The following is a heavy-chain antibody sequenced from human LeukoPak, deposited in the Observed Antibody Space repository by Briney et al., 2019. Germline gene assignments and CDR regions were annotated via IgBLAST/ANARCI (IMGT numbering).Heavy chain of an antibody. CDR2: IYYSGNT. Sequence: GSLRLSCAASGFTFSSYSMNWVRQAPGKGLEWIGNIYYSGNTYYNPSLKSRVTISVDTSKNQFSLKLSSVTAADTAVYYCARDSLGAGTVGATSGYWGQGTLVTVSS. V-gene: IGHV4-34*01. J-gene: IGHJ4*02. CDR3: ARDSLGAGTVGATSGY. D-gene: IGHD1-26*01. CDR1: GFTFSSYS.